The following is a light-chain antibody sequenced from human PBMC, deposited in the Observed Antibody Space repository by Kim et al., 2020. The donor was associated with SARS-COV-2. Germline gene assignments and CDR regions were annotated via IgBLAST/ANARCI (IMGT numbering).Light chain of an antibody. CDR3: QVWDSSSDQRV. Sequence: SYELTQPPSVSVAPGKTARITCGGKNIGSKSVPGYQQKPGQAPVLVIYYDSDRPSGIPERFSGSNSGNTATLTISRVEAGDEADYYCQVWDSSSDQRVFGGGTKLTVL. J-gene: IGLJ3*02. V-gene: IGLV3-21*04. CDR2: YDS. CDR1: NIGSKS.